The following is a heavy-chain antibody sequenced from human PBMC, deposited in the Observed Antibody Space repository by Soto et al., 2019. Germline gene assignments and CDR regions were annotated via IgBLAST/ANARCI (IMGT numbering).Heavy chain of an antibody. V-gene: IGHV4-39*07. CDR1: GGSISSSNYY. CDR3: ARSGVTGIVIPSHWFDP. D-gene: IGHD2-21*02. J-gene: IGHJ5*02. CDR2: IYYSGST. Sequence: CTFSGGSISSSNYYWGWIRQPPGKGLEWIGSIYYSGSTSYNSSLKSRVTISVDTSKNQFSLRLSSVTAADTAIYYCARSGVTGIVIPSHWFDPWGQGTLVTVSS.